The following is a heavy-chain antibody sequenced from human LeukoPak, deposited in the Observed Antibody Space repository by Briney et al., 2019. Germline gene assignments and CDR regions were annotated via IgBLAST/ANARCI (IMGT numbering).Heavy chain of an antibody. V-gene: IGHV5-51*01. D-gene: IGHD6-13*01. CDR1: GYSFTGYW. CDR3: ARHLAAAGTASYYFDY. J-gene: IGHJ4*02. Sequence: GESLKISCKGSGYSFTGYWIGWVSQMPGKGLEWMGIIYPGDSDTRYSPSFQGQVTISADKSISTAYLQWSSLKASDTAMYYCARHLAAAGTASYYFDYWGQGTLVTVSS. CDR2: IYPGDSDT.